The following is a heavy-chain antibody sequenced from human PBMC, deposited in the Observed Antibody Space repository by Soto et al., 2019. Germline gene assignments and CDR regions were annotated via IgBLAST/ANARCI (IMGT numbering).Heavy chain of an antibody. CDR2: INPSGGST. J-gene: IGHJ3*02. CDR3: ARDFIAARIVEAFDI. Sequence: ASVKVSCKASGYTFTSYDMHWVRQAPGQGLEWMGIINPSGGSTSYAQKFQGRVTMTRDTSTSTVYMELSSLRSEDTAVYYCARDFIAARIVEAFDIWGQGTMVTVSS. CDR1: GYTFTSYD. V-gene: IGHV1-46*01. D-gene: IGHD6-6*01.